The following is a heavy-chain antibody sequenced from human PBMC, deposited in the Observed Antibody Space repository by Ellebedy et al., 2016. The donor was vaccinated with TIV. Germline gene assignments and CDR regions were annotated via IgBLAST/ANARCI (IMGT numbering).Heavy chain of an antibody. Sequence: SETLSLTXTVSGGSMRSYYWSWIRQSAGKGLEWIGRIYSTGSTNYNPSLKSRVTISVDTSKNQFSLRLSSVTAADTAVYYCARDYYGSLDYWGQGILVTVSS. CDR2: IYSTGST. CDR3: ARDYYGSLDY. D-gene: IGHD3-10*01. V-gene: IGHV4-4*07. J-gene: IGHJ4*02. CDR1: GGSMRSYY.